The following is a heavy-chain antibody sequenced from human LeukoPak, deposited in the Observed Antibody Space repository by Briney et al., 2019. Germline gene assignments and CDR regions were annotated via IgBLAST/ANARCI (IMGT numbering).Heavy chain of an antibody. V-gene: IGHV4-30-2*02. CDR3: ARYDFWSGRDY. D-gene: IGHD3-3*01. J-gene: IGHJ4*02. Sequence: PSETLSLTCDVSGDSISSGGYPWSWIRQPPGKGLEYIGNIYYSGSAYYNPSLKSRPTMSVDRSKNQFSLKLSSVTAADAAVYYCARYDFWSGRDYWGQGTLVTVSS. CDR1: GDSISSGGYP. CDR2: IYYSGSA.